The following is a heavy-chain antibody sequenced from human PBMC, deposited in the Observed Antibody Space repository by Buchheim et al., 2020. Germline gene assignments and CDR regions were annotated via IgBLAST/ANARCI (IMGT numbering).Heavy chain of an antibody. V-gene: IGHV1-2*02. CDR2: INPNSGGT. Sequence: QVQLVQSGAEVKKPGASVKVSCKASGYTFTGYYMHWVRQAPGQGLEWMGWINPNSGGTNYAQQFQGRVTMTRGPSLSTAYMELSRLRSDDTAVYYCAREPGNRKAAGVGGRFDPWGQGTL. CDR3: AREPGNRKAAGVGGRFDP. D-gene: IGHD6-13*01. CDR1: GYTFTGYY. J-gene: IGHJ5*02.